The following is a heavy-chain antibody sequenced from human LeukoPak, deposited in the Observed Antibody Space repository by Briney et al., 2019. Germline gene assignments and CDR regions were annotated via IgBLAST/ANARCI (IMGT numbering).Heavy chain of an antibody. CDR1: GGSFSGYY. V-gene: IGHV4-34*01. D-gene: IGHD7-27*01. CDR2: INHSGST. CDR3: ARGPLNWGPFHYYYYGMDV. J-gene: IGHJ6*02. Sequence: SETLSLTCAVYGGSFSGYYWSWIRQPPGKGLEWIGEINHSGSTNYNPSLKSRVTISVDTSKNQFSLKLSSVTAADTAVYYCARGPLNWGPFHYYYYGMDVWGQGTTVTVSS.